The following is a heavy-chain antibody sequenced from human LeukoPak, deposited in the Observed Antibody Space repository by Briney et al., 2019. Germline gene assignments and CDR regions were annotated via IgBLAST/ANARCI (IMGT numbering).Heavy chain of an antibody. D-gene: IGHD3-3*01. CDR3: AKDGLVFRFLEWPTNFDY. J-gene: IGHJ4*02. CDR2: ISYDGSNK. CDR1: GFTFSSYG. V-gene: IGHV3-30*18. Sequence: PGGSLRLSCAASGFTFSSYGMHWVRQAPGKGLEGVAVISYDGSNKYYADSVKGRFTISRDNSKNTLYLQMNSLRAEDTAVYYCAKDGLVFRFLEWPTNFDYWGQGTLVTVSS.